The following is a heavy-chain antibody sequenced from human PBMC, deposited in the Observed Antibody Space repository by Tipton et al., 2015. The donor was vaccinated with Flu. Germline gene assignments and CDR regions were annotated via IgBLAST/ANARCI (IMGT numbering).Heavy chain of an antibody. D-gene: IGHD2-21*02. V-gene: IGHV4-39*01. J-gene: IGHJ4*02. CDR2: IYPSGTT. CDR1: SGSIRSTNYF. CDR3: ARLSYCDVDLKNFYFDY. Sequence: TLSLTCTVSSGSIRSTNYFCAWIRQPPGKRLELIGRIYPSGTTYYNPSLKSRVTIPVDTSKSQFSLMLRSVTAADTAVYYCARLSYCDVDLKNFYFDYWGQGALVTVSS.